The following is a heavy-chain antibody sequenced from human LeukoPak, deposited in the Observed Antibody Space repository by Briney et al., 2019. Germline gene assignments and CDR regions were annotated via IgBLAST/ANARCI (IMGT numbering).Heavy chain of an antibody. CDR2: IYYSGST. J-gene: IGHJ6*03. CDR1: GGSISSSSYY. V-gene: IGHV4-39*01. CDR3: ASTVAGALYYYYYYMDV. D-gene: IGHD6-19*01. Sequence: KPSETLSLTCTVSGGSISSSSYYWGWIRQPPGKGLEWIGSIYYSGSTYYNPSLKSRVTISVDTSKNQFSLKLSSVTAAGTAVYYCASTVAGALYYYYYYMDVWGKGTTVTVSS.